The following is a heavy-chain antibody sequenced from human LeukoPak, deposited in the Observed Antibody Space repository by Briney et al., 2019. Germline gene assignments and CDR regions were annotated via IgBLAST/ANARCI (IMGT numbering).Heavy chain of an antibody. CDR2: IYYSGSN. CDR1: GGSISSYY. D-gene: IGHD5-18*01. V-gene: IGHV4-59*01. Sequence: SETLSLTCTVSGGSISSYYWSWIRQPPGKRLEWIGYIYYSGSNSYNPSLKSRVTISVDTSKNQISLKLSSVTAADTAAYYCARDLGVMVRAFDIWGQGTMVTVSS. CDR3: ARDLGVMVRAFDI. J-gene: IGHJ3*02.